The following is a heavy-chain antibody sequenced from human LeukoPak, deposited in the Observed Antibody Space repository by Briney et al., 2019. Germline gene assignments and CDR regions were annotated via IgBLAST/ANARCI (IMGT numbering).Heavy chain of an antibody. D-gene: IGHD2-2*02. J-gene: IGHJ4*02. CDR2: ISSSSSTI. Sequence: AGGSLRLSCAASGFTFSSYSMNWVRQAPGKGLEWVSYISSSSSTIYYADSVKGRFTISRDNAKNSLYLQMNSLRAEDTAVYYCAREGGDCSSTSCYTSIPFDYWGQGTLVTVSS. CDR3: AREGGDCSSTSCYTSIPFDY. V-gene: IGHV3-48*01. CDR1: GFTFSSYS.